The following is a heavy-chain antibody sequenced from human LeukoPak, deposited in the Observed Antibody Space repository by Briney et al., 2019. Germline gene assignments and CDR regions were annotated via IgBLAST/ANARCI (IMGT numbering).Heavy chain of an antibody. V-gene: IGHV1-3*01. D-gene: IGHD2-15*01. Sequence: ASVKVSCKASGYTFNDFAIHWVRQAPGQRLEWMGWINAGNGNTKYSQKFQGRVTITRDTSASTAYMELSSLRSEDTAVYYCARDMDCSGGSCYSGLHYWGQGTLVTVSS. J-gene: IGHJ4*02. CDR1: GYTFNDFA. CDR3: ARDMDCSGGSCYSGLHY. CDR2: INAGNGNT.